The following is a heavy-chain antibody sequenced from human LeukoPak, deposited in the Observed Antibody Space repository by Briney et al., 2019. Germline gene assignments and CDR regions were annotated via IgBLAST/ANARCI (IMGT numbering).Heavy chain of an antibody. CDR1: GYSFTSYW. CDR2: IYPGDSDT. V-gene: IGHV5-51*01. CDR3: ARRSGSSGDYYNPSSRGAFDI. J-gene: IGHJ3*02. Sequence: GESLKISCKGSGYSFTSYWIGWVRQMPGKGLEWMGIIYPGDSDTRYSPSFQGQVTISADKSISTAYLQWSSLKASDTAMYYCARRSGSSGDYYNPSSRGAFDIWGQGTMVTVSS. D-gene: IGHD3-22*01.